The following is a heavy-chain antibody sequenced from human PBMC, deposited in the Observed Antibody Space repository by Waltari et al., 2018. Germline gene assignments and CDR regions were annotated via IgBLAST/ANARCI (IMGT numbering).Heavy chain of an antibody. Sequence: VQLVESGVGVVQPGKSLTPSCVVSGFRFTYYSMHWVRRAPGKGLVWVSHINSDGTSTNYAGSVKGRFTISRDSAKNTLYLQMNSLRAEDTAVYYCARDQSYALAYWGQGTLVTVSS. V-gene: IGHV3-74*01. D-gene: IGHD1-26*01. J-gene: IGHJ4*02. CDR1: GFRFTYYS. CDR3: ARDQSYALAY. CDR2: INSDGTST.